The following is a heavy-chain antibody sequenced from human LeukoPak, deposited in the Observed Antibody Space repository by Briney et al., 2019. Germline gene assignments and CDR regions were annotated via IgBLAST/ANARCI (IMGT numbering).Heavy chain of an antibody. D-gene: IGHD3-10*01. Sequence: ASVKVSCKASGYTFTGYYMHWVRQAPGQGLEWMGWINPNSGGTNYAQKFQGRVTMTRDTSISTAYMELSSLRSEDTAVYYCARLYGSGSYNMDVWGKGTTVTISS. CDR2: INPNSGGT. J-gene: IGHJ6*03. V-gene: IGHV1-2*02. CDR1: GYTFTGYY. CDR3: ARLYGSGSYNMDV.